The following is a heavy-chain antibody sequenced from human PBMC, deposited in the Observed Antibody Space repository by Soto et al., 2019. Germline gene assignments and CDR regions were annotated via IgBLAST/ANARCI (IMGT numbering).Heavy chain of an antibody. Sequence: SETRSLTCGVYGGSFSGYYWSWMRKPPGKGLEWIGEINHSGSTNYNPSLKSRVAISVDTSKNQFSLKLSSVTAADTAVYYCARGVVPAAMVGRWFDPWGQGTLVTVSS. J-gene: IGHJ5*02. CDR2: INHSGST. V-gene: IGHV4-34*01. D-gene: IGHD2-2*01. CDR1: GGSFSGYY. CDR3: ARGVVPAAMVGRWFDP.